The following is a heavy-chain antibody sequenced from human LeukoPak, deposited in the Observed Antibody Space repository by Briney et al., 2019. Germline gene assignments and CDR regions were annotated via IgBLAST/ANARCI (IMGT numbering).Heavy chain of an antibody. V-gene: IGHV1-8*03. D-gene: IGHD6-13*01. CDR2: MNPNSGNT. J-gene: IGHJ6*03. Sequence: GASVKVSCKASGYTFTSYGISWVRQAPGQGLEWMGWMNPNSGNTGYAQKFQGRVTITRNTSISTAYMELSSLRSEDTAVYYCARGIAAGTFYYYYYMDVWGKGTTVTVSS. CDR3: ARGIAAGTFYYYYYMDV. CDR1: GYTFTSYG.